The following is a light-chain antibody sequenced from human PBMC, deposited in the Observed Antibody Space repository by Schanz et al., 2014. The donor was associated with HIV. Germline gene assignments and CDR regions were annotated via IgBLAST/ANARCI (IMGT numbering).Light chain of an antibody. Sequence: EIVMTQSPATLSVSPGERATLSCRASQSVSSNLAWYQQKPGQAPRLLIHDASNRATGIPARFSGSGSGTDFTLTISSLQSEDFAVYYCQQYNNWPRTFGQGTKVEF. V-gene: IGKV3D-15*01. CDR1: QSVSSN. J-gene: IGKJ1*01. CDR2: DAS. CDR3: QQYNNWPRT.